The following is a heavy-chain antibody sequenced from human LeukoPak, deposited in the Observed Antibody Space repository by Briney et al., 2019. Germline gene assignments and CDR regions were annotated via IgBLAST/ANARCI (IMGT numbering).Heavy chain of an antibody. V-gene: IGHV4-38-2*02. CDR2: IYHSGST. CDR1: GYSISSGYY. J-gene: IGHJ4*02. D-gene: IGHD3-10*01. CDR3: ARDYYGSGSYDY. Sequence: SETLSLTCAVSGYSISSGYYWGWIRQPPGKGLEWIGSIYHSGSTYYNPSLKSRVTISVDTSKNQFSLKLSSVTAADTAVYYCARDYYGSGSYDYWGQGTLATVSS.